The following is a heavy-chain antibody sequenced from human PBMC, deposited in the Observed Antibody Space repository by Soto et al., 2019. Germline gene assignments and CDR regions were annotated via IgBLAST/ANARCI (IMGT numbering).Heavy chain of an antibody. J-gene: IGHJ6*02. Sequence: SETLSLTCSVSGGSFSIYYWNWIRHSPGKGLEWIGEINYSASTTYNPSLKSRVSISIDTSGNQFSLNLTSVTAADTAVYYCARGRAGGYGRSSCQYYVMDVWGQGTTVTVSS. D-gene: IGHD5-18*01. CDR3: ARGRAGGYGRSSCQYYVMDV. CDR2: INYSAST. V-gene: IGHV4-34*01. CDR1: GGSFSIYY.